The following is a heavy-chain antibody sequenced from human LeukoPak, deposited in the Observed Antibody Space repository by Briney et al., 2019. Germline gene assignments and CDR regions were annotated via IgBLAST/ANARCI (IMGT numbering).Heavy chain of an antibody. CDR2: IYHSGST. Sequence: SETLSLTCTVSGYSISSGYYWGWIRQPPGKGLEWVGSIYHSGSTYYNPSLKSRVTISVDTSKNQFSLKLSSVTAADTAVYYCARGWPMAYQSNAFDIWGQGTMVTVSS. CDR3: ARGWPMAYQSNAFDI. V-gene: IGHV4-38-2*02. D-gene: IGHD2-2*01. J-gene: IGHJ3*02. CDR1: GYSISSGYY.